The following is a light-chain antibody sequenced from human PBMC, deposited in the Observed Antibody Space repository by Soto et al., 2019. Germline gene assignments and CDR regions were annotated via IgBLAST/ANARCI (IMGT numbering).Light chain of an antibody. J-gene: IGLJ1*01. CDR1: SSDVGGYNY. CDR3: SSYAGNSRYV. CDR2: KVS. V-gene: IGLV2-14*01. Sequence: QSALTQPASVSGSPGQSITISCTGTSSDVGGYNYVSWYQHHPGKAPTLMIYKVSNRPSGVSNRFSGSKSGNTASLTISGLQAEDEADYYCSSYAGNSRYVFGTGTKVTVL.